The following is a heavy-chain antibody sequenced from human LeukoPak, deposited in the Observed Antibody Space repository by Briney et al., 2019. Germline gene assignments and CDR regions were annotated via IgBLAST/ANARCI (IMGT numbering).Heavy chain of an antibody. V-gene: IGHV4-59*01. CDR3: ARSYDTNFDY. J-gene: IGHJ4*02. D-gene: IGHD3-3*01. Sequence: PSETLSLTCSVSGASIRGFYWSWIRQPPGKGLEWIGYIYYSGDTTYNPSLKSRVTILVDTSKSQFSLRLTSVTPADTAVYYCARSYDTNFDYWGQGTLVTVSS. CDR1: GASIRGFY. CDR2: IYYSGDT.